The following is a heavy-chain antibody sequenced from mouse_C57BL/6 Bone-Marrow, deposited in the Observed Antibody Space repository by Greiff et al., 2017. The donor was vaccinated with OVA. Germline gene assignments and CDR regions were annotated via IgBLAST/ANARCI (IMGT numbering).Heavy chain of an antibody. CDR3: TTFPTTVVARDYYAMYY. V-gene: IGHV14-4*01. Sequence: EVQLQQSGAELVRPGASVKLSCTASGFNIKDDYMHWVKQRPEQGLEWIGRLDPENGDTEYASKLQGKATITAETSSNTAYLQLSSLTSDDTAVYYFTTFPTTVVARDYYAMYYWGQGTSVTVSS. D-gene: IGHD1-1*01. J-gene: IGHJ4*01. CDR2: LDPENGDT. CDR1: GFNIKDDY.